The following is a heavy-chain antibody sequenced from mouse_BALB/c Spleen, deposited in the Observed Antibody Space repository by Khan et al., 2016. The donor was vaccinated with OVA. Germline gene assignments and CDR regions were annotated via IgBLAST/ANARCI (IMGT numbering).Heavy chain of an antibody. Sequence: QVQLQQAGAELAKPGASVKLSCKASGYTFTNYWIHWVQQRPGQGLEWIGYINPSTGYTVFNQKFKDKATLTAEKTSSTAYMQLSSLASEDSAVYYCARCLGLYYTVDDWGQGTSVTVSS. CDR2: INPSTGYT. D-gene: IGHD4-1*01. V-gene: IGHV1-7*01. CDR3: ARCLGLYYTVDD. J-gene: IGHJ4*01. CDR1: GYTFTNYW.